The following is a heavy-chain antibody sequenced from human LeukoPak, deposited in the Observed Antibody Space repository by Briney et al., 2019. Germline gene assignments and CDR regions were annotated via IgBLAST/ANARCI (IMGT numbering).Heavy chain of an antibody. J-gene: IGHJ4*02. CDR1: GGSSSGYY. D-gene: IGHD5-24*01. V-gene: IGHV4-34*01. Sequence: SETLSLTCAVYGGSSSGYYWNWIRQPPRKGLEWIGEINDSGSTNYNPSLKGRVTISVDTSKNQFSLELTSVTATDTAVYFCTRGPVLGATTYFYYWGQGNPVTVSS. CDR3: TRGPVLGATTYFYY. CDR2: INDSGST.